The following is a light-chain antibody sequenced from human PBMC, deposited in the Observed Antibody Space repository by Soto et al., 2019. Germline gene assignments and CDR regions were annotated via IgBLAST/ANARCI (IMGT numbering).Light chain of an antibody. CDR1: SSDAGGYNY. J-gene: IGLJ1*01. CDR3: SPYVGTNSYV. Sequence: QSALTKPPSASGSPGQSVTISCTGTSSDAGGYNYVSWYQQHPGKAPKLIIYEVYKRPSGVPDRFSGSKSGNTAALTVSGLQAEDQADYYCSPYVGTNSYVFGTGTKVTVL. V-gene: IGLV2-8*01. CDR2: EVY.